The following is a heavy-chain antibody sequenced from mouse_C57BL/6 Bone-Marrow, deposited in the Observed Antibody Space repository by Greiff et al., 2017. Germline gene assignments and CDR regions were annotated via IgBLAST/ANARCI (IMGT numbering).Heavy chain of an antibody. CDR2: IYPTNGRT. CDR3: ARSGPLGRSFDY. J-gene: IGHJ2*01. V-gene: IGHV1-55*01. Sequence: QVQLQQPGAELVKPGASVKMSCKASGYTFTSYWITWVKQRPGQGLEWIGDIYPTNGRTNYNEKFKSKAILTVVTSSTTAYMQLSSLTSEDSAVFYCARSGPLGRSFDYWGQGTTLTVSS. D-gene: IGHD4-1*01. CDR1: GYTFTSYW.